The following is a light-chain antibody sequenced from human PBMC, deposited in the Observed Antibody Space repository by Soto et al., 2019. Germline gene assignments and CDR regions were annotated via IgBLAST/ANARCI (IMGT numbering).Light chain of an antibody. V-gene: IGLV2-23*02. CDR2: EVS. Sequence: QSALTQPASVSGSPGQSITISCTGTSSDVGGYKYVSWYQQHPDKAPKLIIFEVSNRPSGISSRFSGSKSGNTASLTISGLQAEDEADYYCCSYAGSSTLVFGGGTKVTVL. CDR3: CSYAGSSTLV. CDR1: SSDVGGYKY. J-gene: IGLJ3*02.